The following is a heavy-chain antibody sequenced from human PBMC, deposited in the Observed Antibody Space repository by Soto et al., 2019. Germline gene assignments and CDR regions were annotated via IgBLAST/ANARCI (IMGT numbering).Heavy chain of an antibody. CDR2: ISWDGGST. CDR1: GFTVDDYA. Sequence: WGSLRLSCAASGFTVDDYAMHGFRQAPGKGLEWVSLISWDGGSTYYADSVKGRFTISRDNSKNSLYLQMNSLRAEDTALYYCAKDIIGCSGGSCYSAAYFYYGMDVWGQGITVTVSS. J-gene: IGHJ6*02. V-gene: IGHV3-43D*04. CDR3: AKDIIGCSGGSCYSAAYFYYGMDV. D-gene: IGHD2-15*01.